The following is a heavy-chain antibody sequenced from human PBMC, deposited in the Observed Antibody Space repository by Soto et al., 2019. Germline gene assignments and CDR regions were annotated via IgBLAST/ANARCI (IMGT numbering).Heavy chain of an antibody. Sequence: ASVKVSWKTSGYTFRDYGITWVRQAPGQGLEWMGWINTYNGNTKYAQKVQDRVTMTTDTSTSTAYMELRSLRSEDTAVYYCARDPTNYDFWSGYYFHYWGQGALVTVSS. J-gene: IGHJ4*02. CDR2: INTYNGNT. V-gene: IGHV1-18*01. CDR3: ARDPTNYDFWSGYYFHY. CDR1: GYTFRDYG. D-gene: IGHD3-3*01.